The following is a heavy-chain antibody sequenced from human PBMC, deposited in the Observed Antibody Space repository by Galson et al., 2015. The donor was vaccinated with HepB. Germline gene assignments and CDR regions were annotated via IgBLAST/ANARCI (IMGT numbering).Heavy chain of an antibody. CDR2: IIPILGIA. CDR3: ARDLSYYGSGSYRDSDY. J-gene: IGHJ4*02. V-gene: IGHV1-69*10. Sequence: SVKVSCKASGGTFSSYAISWVRQAPGQGLEWMGGIIPILGIANYAQKFQGRVTITADKSTSTAYMELSSLRSEDTAVYYCARDLSYYGSGSYRDSDYWGQGTLVTVSS. D-gene: IGHD3-10*01. CDR1: GGTFSSYA.